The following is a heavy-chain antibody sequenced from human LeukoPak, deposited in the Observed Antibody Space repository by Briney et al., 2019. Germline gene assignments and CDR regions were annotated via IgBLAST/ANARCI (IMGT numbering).Heavy chain of an antibody. J-gene: IGHJ5*02. D-gene: IGHD1-26*01. CDR1: GFTFSSYS. Sequence: GGSLRLSCAASGFTFSSYSMNWVRQAPGKGLEWVSWISSSGSTIYYADSVKGRFTISRDNAKNSLYLQMNSLRADDTAVYFCARARYSGSYPFDPWGQGTLVTVSS. CDR3: ARARYSGSYPFDP. CDR2: ISSSGSTI. V-gene: IGHV3-48*04.